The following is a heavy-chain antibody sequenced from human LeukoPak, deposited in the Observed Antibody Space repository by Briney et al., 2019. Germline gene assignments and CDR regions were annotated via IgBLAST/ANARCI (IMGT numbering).Heavy chain of an antibody. CDR2: ISGNGGNI. Sequence: GGSLRLSCAASGFSITSNHMSWVRQAPGKGLEWVSGISGNGGNIYYADSVKGRFTISRDNPKNTLFLQMNSLRAGDTAVYYCAKEGGMAVAGTIPFDYWGQGTLVTVSS. CDR3: AKEGGMAVAGTIPFDY. D-gene: IGHD6-19*01. V-gene: IGHV3-23*01. CDR1: GFSITSNH. J-gene: IGHJ4*02.